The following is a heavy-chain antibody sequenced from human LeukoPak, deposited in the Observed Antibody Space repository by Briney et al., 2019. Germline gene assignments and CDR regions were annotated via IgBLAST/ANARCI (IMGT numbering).Heavy chain of an antibody. V-gene: IGHV4-59*08. J-gene: IGHJ3*02. Sequence: SGTLPHTRTVSGGTLREYLWNGLRQPPGKGLEWIGYIYYSGSTNYNPPLQSGRTISIGTSENQFSLKLRSVTAADTAVYYCAREYSCSSGRRVFDIWGQGTMVTVSS. CDR3: AREYSCSSGRRVFDI. CDR1: GGTLREYL. D-gene: IGHD6-6*01. CDR2: IYYSGST.